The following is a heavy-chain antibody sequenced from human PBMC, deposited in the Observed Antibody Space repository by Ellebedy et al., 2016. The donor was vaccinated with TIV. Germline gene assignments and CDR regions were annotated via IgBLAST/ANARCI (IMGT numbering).Heavy chain of an antibody. CDR2: INPNSGGT. CDR1: GYTFTGYY. CDR3: ARDPRASYCGGDCTPAPWFDP. V-gene: IGHV1-2*04. D-gene: IGHD2-21*02. Sequence: ASVEVSCXASGYTFTGYYMHWVRQAPGQGLEWMGWINPNSGGTNYAQKFQGWVTMTRDTSISPAYMELSRLRSDDTAVYYCARDPRASYCGGDCTPAPWFDPWGQGTLVTVSS. J-gene: IGHJ5*02.